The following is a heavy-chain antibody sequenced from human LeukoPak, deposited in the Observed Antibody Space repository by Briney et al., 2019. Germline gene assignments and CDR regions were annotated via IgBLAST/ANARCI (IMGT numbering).Heavy chain of an antibody. Sequence: ASVKVSCKASGYTFTGYYMHWVRQAPGQGLEWMGWINPNSGGTNYAQKFQGRVTMTRDTSISTAYMELSRLRSDDTAVYYCARSGYDILTGIEVFDYWGQGTLVTVSS. V-gene: IGHV1-2*02. CDR1: GYTFTGYY. CDR2: INPNSGGT. CDR3: ARSGYDILTGIEVFDY. J-gene: IGHJ4*02. D-gene: IGHD3-9*01.